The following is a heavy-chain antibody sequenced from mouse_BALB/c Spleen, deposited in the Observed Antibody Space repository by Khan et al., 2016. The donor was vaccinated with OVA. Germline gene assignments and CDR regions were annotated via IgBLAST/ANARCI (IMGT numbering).Heavy chain of an antibody. V-gene: IGHV3-2*02. CDR3: ASGGFLLRYPGYFDY. J-gene: IGHJ2*01. CDR2: ISYSGST. D-gene: IGHD1-1*01. CDR1: GYSITSDYA. Sequence: EVQLQESGPGLLKPSQSLSLTCTVTGYSITSDYAWNWIRQFPGNQLEWMAYISYSGSTTYSQSLRNSTSMTRDTSKNPFFLQVNSVTTEDTATYYCASGGFLLRYPGYFDYWGQGTTLTVSS.